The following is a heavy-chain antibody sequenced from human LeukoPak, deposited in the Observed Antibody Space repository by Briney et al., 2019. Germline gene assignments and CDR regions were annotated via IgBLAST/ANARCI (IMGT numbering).Heavy chain of an antibody. CDR3: TRAGGGLDN. CDR2: IRTKADSYAT. J-gene: IGHJ4*02. Sequence: GGSLRLSCAAPGFTLSVSPMHWVRQASGKGLGWVGHIRTKADSYATAYAASVKGRFIISRDDSKNTAYLEMNNLKTEDTAVYYCTRAGGGLDNWGQGTPVTVSS. D-gene: IGHD4-23*01. V-gene: IGHV3-73*01. CDR1: GFTLSVSP.